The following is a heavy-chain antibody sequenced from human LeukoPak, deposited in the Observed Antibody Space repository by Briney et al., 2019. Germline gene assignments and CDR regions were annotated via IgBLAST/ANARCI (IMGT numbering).Heavy chain of an antibody. CDR1: GGSISSGDYY. J-gene: IGHJ6*03. D-gene: IGHD5-12*01. Sequence: TSQTLSLTCTVSGGSISSGDYYWSWIRQPPGKGLEWIGYIYYSGSTYYNPSLKSRVTISVDTSKNQFSLKLSSVTAADTAVYYCARRDKWRYYYYMDVWGKGTTVTVSS. V-gene: IGHV4-30-4*01. CDR2: IYYSGST. CDR3: ARRDKWRYYYYMDV.